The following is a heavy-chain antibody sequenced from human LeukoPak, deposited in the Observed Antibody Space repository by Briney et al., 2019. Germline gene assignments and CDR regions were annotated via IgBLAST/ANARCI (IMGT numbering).Heavy chain of an antibody. J-gene: IGHJ5*02. V-gene: IGHV4-59*01. Sequence: SETLSLTCTVSGGSISSYYWSWIRQPPGKGLEWIGYIYYSGSTNYNPSLKSRVTISVDTSKNQFSLKLSSVTAADTAVYYCARKYSSSSRWFDPWGQGTLVTVSS. CDR3: ARKYSSSSRWFDP. D-gene: IGHD6-13*01. CDR2: IYYSGST. CDR1: GGSISSYY.